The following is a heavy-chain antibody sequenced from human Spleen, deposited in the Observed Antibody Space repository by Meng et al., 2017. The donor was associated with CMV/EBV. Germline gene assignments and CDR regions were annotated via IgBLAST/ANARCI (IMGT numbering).Heavy chain of an antibody. CDR2: INHSGST. V-gene: IGHV4-34*01. J-gene: IGHJ4*02. Sequence: SETLSLTCAVYGGSFSGYYWSWTRQLPGKGLEWIGEINHSGSTNYNPSLKSRATISVDTPKNQFSLKLSSVTAADTAVYYCARTRKRIEQLGRSRYGYFDYWGQGTLVTVSS. D-gene: IGHD6-13*01. CDR3: ARTRKRIEQLGRSRYGYFDY. CDR1: GGSFSGYY.